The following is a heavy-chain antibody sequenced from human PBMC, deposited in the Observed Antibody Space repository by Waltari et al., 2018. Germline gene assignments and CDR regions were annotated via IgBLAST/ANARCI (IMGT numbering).Heavy chain of an antibody. Sequence: QVQLQESGPGLVKPSQTLSLTCTVSGGSISSGGYYWSWIRQHPGKGLEWIGYIHHSGSTYYNPSLKSRVTISVDRSKNQVALKLGSVTAADTAVYYCARVGSMLLTIWGQGTMVTVSS. D-gene: IGHD2-8*01. J-gene: IGHJ3*02. V-gene: IGHV4-31*03. CDR3: ARVGSMLLTI. CDR1: GGSISSGGYY. CDR2: IHHSGST.